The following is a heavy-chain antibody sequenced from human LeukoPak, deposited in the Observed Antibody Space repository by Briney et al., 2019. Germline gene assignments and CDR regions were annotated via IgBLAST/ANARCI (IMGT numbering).Heavy chain of an antibody. CDR2: ISGSGGDT. V-gene: IGHV3-23*01. CDR1: GFTFSSYA. CDR3: ARAGFGELF. Sequence: QPGGSLRLSCAASGFTFSSYAMNWVRQAPGKGLEWVSTISGSGGDTYYADSVKGRFTISRDNSKNTLYMQMNSLRAEDTAVYYCARAGFGELFWGQGTLVTVSS. J-gene: IGHJ4*02. D-gene: IGHD3-10*01.